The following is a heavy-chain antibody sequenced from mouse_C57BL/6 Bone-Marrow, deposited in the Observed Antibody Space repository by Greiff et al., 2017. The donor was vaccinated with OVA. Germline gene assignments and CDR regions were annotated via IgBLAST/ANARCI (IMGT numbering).Heavy chain of an antibody. CDR3: ARRSYGSSHWYFDV. D-gene: IGHD1-1*01. CDR2: ISSGSSTI. V-gene: IGHV5-17*01. Sequence: DVKLVESGGGLVKPGGSLTLSCAASGFTFSDYGLHWVRQAPEQGLEWVSYISSGSSTIYYADPVQGRFTISRDNAKNTLFLQMTSLRSEDTAMYYCARRSYGSSHWYFDVWGTGTTVTVSS. CDR1: GFTFSDYG. J-gene: IGHJ1*03.